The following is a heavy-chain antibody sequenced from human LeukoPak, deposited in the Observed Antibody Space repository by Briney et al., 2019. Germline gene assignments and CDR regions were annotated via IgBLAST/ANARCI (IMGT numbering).Heavy chain of an antibody. V-gene: IGHV1-2*02. CDR3: ARWGGYCSSTSCYTGFDY. CDR1: GYTSTGYY. J-gene: IGHJ4*02. Sequence: ASVKVSCKASGYTSTGYYMHWVRQAPGQGLEWMGWINPNSGGTNYAQKFQGRVTMTRDTSISTAYMELSRLRSDDTAVYYCARWGGYCSSTSCYTGFDYWGQGTLVTVSS. CDR2: INPNSGGT. D-gene: IGHD2-2*02.